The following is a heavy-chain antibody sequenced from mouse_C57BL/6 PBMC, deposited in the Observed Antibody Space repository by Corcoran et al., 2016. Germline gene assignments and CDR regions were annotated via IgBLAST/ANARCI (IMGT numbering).Heavy chain of an antibody. Sequence: EVQLQQSGPELVKPGASVKISCKASGYTFTDYYMNWVKQSHGKSLEWIGDINPNNGGTSYNQKFKGKATLTVDKSSSTAYMELRSLTSEDSAAYYCARGWPGFDYWGQGTTLTVSS. D-gene: IGHD2-3*01. J-gene: IGHJ2*01. V-gene: IGHV1-26*01. CDR2: INPNNGGT. CDR3: ARGWPGFDY. CDR1: GYTFTDYY.